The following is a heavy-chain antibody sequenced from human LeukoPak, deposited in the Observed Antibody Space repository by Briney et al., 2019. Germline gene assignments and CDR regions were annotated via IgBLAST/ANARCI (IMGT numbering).Heavy chain of an antibody. CDR2: ISSSRRYI. Sequence: GGSLRLSCAASGFTFSSFSMNWVRQAPGKGLEWVSTISSSRRYIYYADSVKGRFTISRDNAKNSLYLQMNSLRAEDTALYYCTKGGGEQLPHYFDHWGQGTLVTVSS. D-gene: IGHD1/OR15-1a*01. CDR3: TKGGGEQLPHYFDH. CDR1: GFTFSSFS. V-gene: IGHV3-21*04. J-gene: IGHJ4*02.